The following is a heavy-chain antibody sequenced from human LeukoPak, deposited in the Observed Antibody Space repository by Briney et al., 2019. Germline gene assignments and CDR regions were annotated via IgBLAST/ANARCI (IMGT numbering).Heavy chain of an antibody. CDR1: GGSISSYY. V-gene: IGHV4-59*01. CDR3: ARARDDYGDSWGFDY. Sequence: SETLSLTCTVSGGSISSYYWSWIRQPPGKGLEWIGYIYYSGSTNYNPSLKSRVTISVDTSKNQFSLKLSSVTAADTAVYYCARARDDYGDSWGFDYWGQGTLVTVSP. D-gene: IGHD4-17*01. CDR2: IYYSGST. J-gene: IGHJ4*02.